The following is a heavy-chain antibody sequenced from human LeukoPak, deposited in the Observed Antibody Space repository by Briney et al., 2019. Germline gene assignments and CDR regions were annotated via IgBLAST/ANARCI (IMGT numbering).Heavy chain of an antibody. V-gene: IGHV4-30-4*08. J-gene: IGHJ4*02. Sequence: SQTLSLTCSVSGGSISSGDYYWSWIRQPPGTGLEWIGYIYYSGSTYYNPSLKSRVTISVDTSKNQFSLKLSSVTAADTAVYYCARAPAFGFGELQRRFDNWGQGTLVTVFS. CDR3: ARAPAFGFGELQRRFDN. CDR2: IYYSGST. D-gene: IGHD3-10*01. CDR1: GGSISSGDYY.